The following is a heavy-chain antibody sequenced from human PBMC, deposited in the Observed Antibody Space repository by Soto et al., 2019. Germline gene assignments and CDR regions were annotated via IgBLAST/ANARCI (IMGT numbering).Heavy chain of an antibody. J-gene: IGHJ6*03. V-gene: IGHV1-18*01. Sequence: ASAKVSCKASCYTFTSYGISWGRQAPGQGLEWMGWISAYNGNTNYAQKLQGRVTMTTDTSTSTAYMELRSLRSDDTAVYYCARDRWNDVHIMDVWGKGTTVTVS. CDR1: CYTFTSYG. CDR3: ARDRWNDVHIMDV. D-gene: IGHD1-1*01. CDR2: ISAYNGNT.